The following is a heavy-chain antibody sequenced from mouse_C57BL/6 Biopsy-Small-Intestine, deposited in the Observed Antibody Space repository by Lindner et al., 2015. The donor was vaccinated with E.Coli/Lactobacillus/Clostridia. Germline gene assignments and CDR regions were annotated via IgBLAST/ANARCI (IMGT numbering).Heavy chain of an antibody. CDR3: ARREVYYFDY. CDR2: INPSTGGA. V-gene: IGHV1-42*01. Sequence: VQLQESGPELVKSGASVKISCKASGYSFTGYYMNWVKQSPEKSLEWIGEINPSTGGATYNQKFGAEGHIDCRQNPPAQPTCSSKSLTSDDSAVYYCARREVYYFDYWGQGTTLTVSS. CDR1: GYSFTGYY. J-gene: IGHJ2*01.